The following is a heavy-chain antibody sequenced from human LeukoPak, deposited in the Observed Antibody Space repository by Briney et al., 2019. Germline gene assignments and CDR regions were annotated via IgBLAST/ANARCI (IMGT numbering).Heavy chain of an antibody. V-gene: IGHV3-33*01. CDR2: IAYDGSRA. CDR3: TRYNNDHFDY. J-gene: IGHJ4*02. CDR1: GFTFGGYG. Sequence: GGSLRLSCAGSGFTFGGYGMHWFRQTPGKGLEWVAVIAYDGSRAFYADSVKGRFTISRDNSKNTMSVQMGDLRAEDTAVYYCTRYNNDHFDYWGQGTLVTVSP. D-gene: IGHD1-14*01.